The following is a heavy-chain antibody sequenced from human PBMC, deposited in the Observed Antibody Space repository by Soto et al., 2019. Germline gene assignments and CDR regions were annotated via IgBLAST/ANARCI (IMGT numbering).Heavy chain of an antibody. CDR1: GYTFTSYY. CDR3: ARVVNLGATINWFDP. D-gene: IGHD1-26*01. Sequence: ASVKVSCKASGYTFTSYYRHWVRQAPGQGLEWMGIINPSGGSTSHAQKFQGRVTMTRDTSTSTVYMELSSLRSEDTAVYYCARVVNLGATINWFDPWGQGTLVTVSS. J-gene: IGHJ5*02. CDR2: INPSGGST. V-gene: IGHV1-46*01.